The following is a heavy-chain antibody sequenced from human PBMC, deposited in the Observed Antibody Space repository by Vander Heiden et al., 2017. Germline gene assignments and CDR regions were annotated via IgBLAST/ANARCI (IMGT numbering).Heavy chain of an antibody. Sequence: EVQLLESGGGLVQPGGSLRLSCAASGFTFGSYAMSWVRQGPGKGLEWVSAISGSGGSTYYADSVKGRFTISRDNSKNTLYLQMNSLRAEDTVVYYCTDCSSTSCLDWFDPWGQGTLVTVSS. CDR2: ISGSGGST. D-gene: IGHD2-2*01. V-gene: IGHV3-23*01. J-gene: IGHJ5*02. CDR1: GFTFGSYA. CDR3: TDCSSTSCLDWFDP.